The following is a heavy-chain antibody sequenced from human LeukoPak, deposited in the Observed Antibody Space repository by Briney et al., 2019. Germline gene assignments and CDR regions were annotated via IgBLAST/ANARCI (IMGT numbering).Heavy chain of an antibody. CDR3: GRDYSGLFDY. V-gene: IGHV4-34*01. J-gene: IGHJ4*02. CDR1: GGSISSYY. Sequence: PSETLSLTCTVSGGSISSYYWSWIRQPPGKGLEWIGEINHSGSTNYNPSLKSRVTISVDTSKNQFSLKLSSVTAADTAVYYCGRDYSGLFDYWGQGTLVTVSS. D-gene: IGHD5-12*01. CDR2: INHSGST.